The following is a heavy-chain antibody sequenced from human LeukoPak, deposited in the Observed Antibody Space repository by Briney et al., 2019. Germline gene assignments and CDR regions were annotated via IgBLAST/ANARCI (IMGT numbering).Heavy chain of an antibody. CDR3: ARLRYSGYDKYYFDY. CDR1: GGSISSSSYY. D-gene: IGHD5-12*01. V-gene: IGHV4-39*01. J-gene: IGHJ4*02. Sequence: SETLSLTCTVSGGSISSSSYYWGWIRQPPGKGLEWIGSIYYSGSTYYDPSPKSRVTISVDTSKNQFSLKLSSVTAADTAVYYCARLRYSGYDKYYFDYWGQGTLVTVSS. CDR2: IYYSGST.